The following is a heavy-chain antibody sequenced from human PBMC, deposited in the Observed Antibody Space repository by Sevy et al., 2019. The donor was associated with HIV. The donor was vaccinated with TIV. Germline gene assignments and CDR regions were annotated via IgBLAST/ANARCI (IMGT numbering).Heavy chain of an antibody. V-gene: IGHV3-21*01. CDR3: AREVPAAIRGEFDY. J-gene: IGHJ4*02. D-gene: IGHD2-2*02. Sequence: GGSLRLSFAASGFTFSSYSMNWVRQAPGKGLEWVSSISSSSSYIYYADSVKGRFTISRDNAKNSLYLQMNSLRAEDTAVYYCAREVPAAIRGEFDYWGQGTLVTVSS. CDR1: GFTFSSYS. CDR2: ISSSSSYI.